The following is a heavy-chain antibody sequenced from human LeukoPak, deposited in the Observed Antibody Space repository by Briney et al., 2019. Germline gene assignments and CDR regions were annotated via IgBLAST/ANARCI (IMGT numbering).Heavy chain of an antibody. V-gene: IGHV1-8*02. D-gene: IGHD1-26*01. J-gene: IGHJ3*02. Sequence: GASVKVSCKASGYTFISYGISWVRQAPGHGLEWMGWMNPNSGNTGYAQKFQGRVTMTRNTSISTAYMELSSLRSEDTAVYYCARDRAYSGSYYEGDAFDIWGQGTMVTVSS. CDR3: ARDRAYSGSYYEGDAFDI. CDR2: MNPNSGNT. CDR1: GYTFISYG.